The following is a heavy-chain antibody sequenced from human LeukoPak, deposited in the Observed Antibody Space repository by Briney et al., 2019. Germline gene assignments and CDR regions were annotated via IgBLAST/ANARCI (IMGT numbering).Heavy chain of an antibody. Sequence: GGSLRLSCAASGFTFSSYSMNWVRQAPGKGLEWVSSISSSSSYIYYADSVKGRFTISRDNAKNSLYLQMNSLRAEDTAVYYCARIRITFWGGPEHWGQLTLVTVCS. D-gene: IGHD3-16*01. J-gene: IGHJ4*01. V-gene: IGHV3-21*01. CDR3: ARIRITFWGGPEH. CDR2: ISSSSSYI. CDR1: GFTFSSYS.